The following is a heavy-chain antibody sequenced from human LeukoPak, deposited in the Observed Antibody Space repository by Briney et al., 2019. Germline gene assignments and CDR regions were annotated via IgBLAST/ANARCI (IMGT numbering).Heavy chain of an antibody. D-gene: IGHD6-13*01. V-gene: IGHV3-30*04. CDR3: ARDRGQQLVFYYYMDV. Sequence: GGSLRLSCAASGFTFSSYAMHWVRQAPGKGLEWVAVISYDGSNKYYADSVKGRFTISRDNSKNTLYLQMNSLRAEDTAVYYCARDRGQQLVFYYYMDVWGKGTTVTVSS. CDR1: GFTFSSYA. CDR2: ISYDGSNK. J-gene: IGHJ6*03.